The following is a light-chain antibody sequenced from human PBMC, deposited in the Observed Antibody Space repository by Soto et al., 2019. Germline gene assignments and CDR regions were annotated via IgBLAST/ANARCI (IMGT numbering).Light chain of an antibody. CDR3: EQSYTTLFT. CDR1: QSIDNY. CDR2: AAS. Sequence: DIQMTQSPPSLSASVGDRVTITCRTSQSIDNYLNWYQKKPGKAPKLLIYAASTLQSGVPSRFSASGSETDFTLTISSLQLEDFATYYCEQSYTTLFTFGPGTKVEFK. J-gene: IGKJ3*01. V-gene: IGKV1-39*01.